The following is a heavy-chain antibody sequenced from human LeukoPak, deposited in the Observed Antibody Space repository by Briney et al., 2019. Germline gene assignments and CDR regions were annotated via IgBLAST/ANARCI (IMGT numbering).Heavy chain of an antibody. Sequence: GGSLRLSCAASGFAFSGYDMNWVRQAPGKGLEWVSSISGSSSYIYYADSMKGRFTISRDNAKNSLYLQMNSLRAEDTAVYYCAKGDFLWFGELLYDYWGQGTLVTVSS. J-gene: IGHJ4*02. CDR1: GFAFSGYD. D-gene: IGHD3-10*01. CDR2: ISGSSSYI. V-gene: IGHV3-21*04. CDR3: AKGDFLWFGELLYDY.